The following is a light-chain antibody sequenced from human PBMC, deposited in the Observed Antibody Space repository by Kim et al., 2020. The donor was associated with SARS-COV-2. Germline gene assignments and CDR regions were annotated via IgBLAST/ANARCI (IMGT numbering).Light chain of an antibody. CDR2: KDS. CDR3: YSAADNNGV. Sequence: VSPGQTARITCSGSVLAKKYARWFQQKPGQAPVLVIYKDSERPSGIPERFSGSSSGTTVTLTISGAQVEDEADYYCYSAADNNGVFGGGTQLTVL. J-gene: IGLJ3*02. CDR1: VLAKKY. V-gene: IGLV3-27*01.